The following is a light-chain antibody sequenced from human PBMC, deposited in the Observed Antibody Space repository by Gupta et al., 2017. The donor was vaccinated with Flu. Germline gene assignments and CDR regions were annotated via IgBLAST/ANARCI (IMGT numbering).Light chain of an antibody. CDR2: DAS. Sequence: EIVMTQSPATLSVSPGERATLSCRVSQSVSSNLAWHQQKPGQAPRLLIYDASTRATGSPARFSGSGSGTEFTLTISSLQSEDFAVYYCQQYNIWPPITFGQGTRLEIK. CDR3: QQYNIWPPIT. J-gene: IGKJ5*01. CDR1: QSVSSN. V-gene: IGKV3-15*01.